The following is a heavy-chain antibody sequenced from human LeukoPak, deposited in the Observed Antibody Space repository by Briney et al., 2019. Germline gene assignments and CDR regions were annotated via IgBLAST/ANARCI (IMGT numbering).Heavy chain of an antibody. D-gene: IGHD2-15*01. Sequence: SETLSLTCTVSGGSISSPAYYWGWIRQPPGKGLEWLGSIHYSGNTYYNPSLKSRVTISADTSKNQFSLKLSSVTAADTAVYYCARHVDGYYYYGMDVWGQGTTVTVSS. J-gene: IGHJ6*02. CDR1: GGSISSPAYY. CDR2: IHYSGNT. V-gene: IGHV4-39*01. CDR3: ARHVDGYYYYGMDV.